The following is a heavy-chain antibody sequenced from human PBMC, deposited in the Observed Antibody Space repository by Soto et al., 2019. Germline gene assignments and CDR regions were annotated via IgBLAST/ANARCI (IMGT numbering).Heavy chain of an antibody. D-gene: IGHD4-4*01. J-gene: IGHJ4*02. CDR3: ARDQRYLRQGYSDY. V-gene: IGHV3-21*01. CDR2: IGDTGTLI. Sequence: EVQLVESGGGLVKPGGSLRLSCVGSAFIFSDHSMNWVRQAPGKGLEWVTSIGDTGTLIYYADSVKGRFTISRDNAKNSLFLQMDSLRPEDTAVYYCARDQRYLRQGYSDYWGQGTLVTVSS. CDR1: AFIFSDHS.